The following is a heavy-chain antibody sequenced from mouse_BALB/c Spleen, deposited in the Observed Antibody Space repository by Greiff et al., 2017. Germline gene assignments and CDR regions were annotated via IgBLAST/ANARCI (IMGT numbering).Heavy chain of an antibody. CDR1: GFTFSDYY. Sequence: EVNLVESGGGLVKPGGSLKLSCAASGFTFSDYYMYWVRQTPEKRLEWVATISDGGSYTYYPDSVKGRFTISRDNAKNNLYLQMSSLKSEDTAMYYCARDGDGNYGRAMDYWGQGTSVTVSS. D-gene: IGHD2-1*01. J-gene: IGHJ4*01. CDR2: ISDGGSYT. CDR3: ARDGDGNYGRAMDY. V-gene: IGHV5-4*02.